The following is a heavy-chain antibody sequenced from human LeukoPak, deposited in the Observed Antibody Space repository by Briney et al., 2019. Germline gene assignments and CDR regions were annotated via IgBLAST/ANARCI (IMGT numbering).Heavy chain of an antibody. CDR1: GFSFSSYA. J-gene: IGHJ4*02. D-gene: IGHD5-24*01. CDR3: ARDQGDGYNYDWYFDY. Sequence: GGSLRLSCAASGFSFSSYAMHWVRQAPGKGLEWVAIISYDGSNKYYADSVKGRFTISRDNSKNTLFLQMNSLRAEDTAVYYCARDQGDGYNYDWYFDYWGQGTLVTVSS. CDR2: ISYDGSNK. V-gene: IGHV3-30*04.